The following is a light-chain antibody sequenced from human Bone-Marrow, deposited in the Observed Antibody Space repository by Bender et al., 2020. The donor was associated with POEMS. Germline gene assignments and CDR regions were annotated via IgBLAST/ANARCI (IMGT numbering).Light chain of an antibody. V-gene: IGLV2-8*01. J-gene: IGLJ2*01. CDR3: CSSAGNFYFV. Sequence: QSALTQPPSASGSPGESVTISCTGTSSDVGGYNLVSWYQQHTGKAPKLMIFEVNKRPSGVPDRFSGSKSGNTASLTVSGLQAEDEAIYYCCSSAGNFYFVFGGGTKLTVL. CDR2: EVN. CDR1: SSDVGGYNL.